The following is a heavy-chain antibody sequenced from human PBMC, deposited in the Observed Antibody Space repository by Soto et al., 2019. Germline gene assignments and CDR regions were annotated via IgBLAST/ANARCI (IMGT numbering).Heavy chain of an antibody. CDR1: GGSISSYY. J-gene: IGHJ4*02. Sequence: SETLSLTCTVSGGSISSYYWSWIRQPPGKGLEWIGYIYYSGSTNYNPSLKSRVTISVDTSKNQFSLKLSSVTAADTAVFYCARDLRLGYWGQGTLVTVSS. V-gene: IGHV4-59*01. CDR2: IYYSGST. D-gene: IGHD3-16*01. CDR3: ARDLRLGY.